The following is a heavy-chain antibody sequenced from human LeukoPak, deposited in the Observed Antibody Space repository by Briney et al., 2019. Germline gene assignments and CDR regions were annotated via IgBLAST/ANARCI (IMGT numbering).Heavy chain of an antibody. J-gene: IGHJ3*02. Sequence: GGSLRLSCAASGFTFSSYSMNWVRQAPGKGLEWVSSISSSSSYIYYADSVKGRFTISRDNAKNSLYLLMNSLRAEDTAVYYCAREGRFGELAMTDAFDIWGQGTMVTVSS. CDR1: GFTFSSYS. CDR3: AREGRFGELAMTDAFDI. CDR2: ISSSSSYI. D-gene: IGHD3-10*01. V-gene: IGHV3-21*01.